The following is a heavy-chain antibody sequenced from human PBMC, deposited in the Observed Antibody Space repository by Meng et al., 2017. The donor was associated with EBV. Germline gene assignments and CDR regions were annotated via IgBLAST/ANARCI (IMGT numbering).Heavy chain of an antibody. V-gene: IGHV1-69*17. CDR3: VRDMWLRIGECV. Sequence: QVPLVQAAAEVKTPGSAVNVSCKCSGDNFNNFGISWVRQAPGQGLELMGDITPVFGIANYAESFQGRVTISADTSTKTAYMDLSSLRSDDTAVYYCVRDMWLRIGECVWGQGTLVTVSS. CDR1: GDNFNNFG. J-gene: IGHJ4*02. D-gene: IGHD5-12*01. CDR2: ITPVFGIA.